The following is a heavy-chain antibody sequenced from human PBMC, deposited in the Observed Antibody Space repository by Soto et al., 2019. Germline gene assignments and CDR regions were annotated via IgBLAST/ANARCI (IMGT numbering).Heavy chain of an antibody. CDR1: GYTFTSYA. J-gene: IGHJ6*02. CDR2: INAGNGNT. D-gene: IGHD6-13*01. V-gene: IGHV1-3*01. CDR3: AREWRDRSSWYKYYCYYGMDV. Sequence: GASVKVSCKASGYTFTSYAMHWVRQAPGQRLEWMGWINAGNGNTKYSQKFQGRVTITRDTSASTAYMELSSLRSEDTAVYYCAREWRDRSSWYKYYCYYGMDVWGQGTTVTVSS.